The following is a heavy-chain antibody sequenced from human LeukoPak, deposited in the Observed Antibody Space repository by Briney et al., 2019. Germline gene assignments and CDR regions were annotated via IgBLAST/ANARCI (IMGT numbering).Heavy chain of an antibody. CDR3: AREGLDIMY. J-gene: IGHJ4*02. Sequence: SKTLSLTCAVYGGSFSGYYWSWIRQPPRKGLEWIGEINHSGSTNYNPSLKSRVTISVDTSKNQFSLKLSSVTAADTAVYYCAREGLDIMYWGQGTLVTVSS. D-gene: IGHD2-2*03. V-gene: IGHV4-34*01. CDR2: INHSGST. CDR1: GGSFSGYY.